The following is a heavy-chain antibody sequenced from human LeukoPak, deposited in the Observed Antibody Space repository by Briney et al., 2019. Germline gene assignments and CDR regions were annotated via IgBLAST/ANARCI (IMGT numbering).Heavy chain of an antibody. CDR1: GFTFSSYA. Sequence: PGGSLRLSCAASGFTFSSYAMSWVRQAPGKGLEWVSAISGSGGSTYYADSVKGRFTIPRDNSKNTLYLQMNSLRAEDTAVYYCAKGEGGSSYGGVDYWGQGTLVTVSS. J-gene: IGHJ4*02. D-gene: IGHD6-13*01. CDR2: ISGSGGST. V-gene: IGHV3-23*01. CDR3: AKGEGGSSYGGVDY.